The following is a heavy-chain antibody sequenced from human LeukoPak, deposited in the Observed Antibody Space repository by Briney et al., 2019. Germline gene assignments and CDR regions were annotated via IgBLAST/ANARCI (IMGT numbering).Heavy chain of an antibody. Sequence: TSETLSLTCTVSGGSISSYYWSWIRQPPGKGLEWIGYIYYSGSTNYNPSLKSRVTISVDTSKNQFSLKLSSVTAADTAVYYCAREVTAAAGFDYWGQGTLVTVSS. CDR1: GGSISSYY. CDR2: IYYSGST. CDR3: AREVTAAAGFDY. V-gene: IGHV4-59*01. D-gene: IGHD6-13*01. J-gene: IGHJ4*02.